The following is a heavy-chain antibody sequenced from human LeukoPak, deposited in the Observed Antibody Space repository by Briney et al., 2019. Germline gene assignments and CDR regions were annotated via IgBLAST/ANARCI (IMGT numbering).Heavy chain of an antibody. CDR3: ARGRNWNYESHFDY. CDR2: LDYSGSA. V-gene: IGHV4-39*07. D-gene: IGHD1-7*01. Sequence: ETLSLTCTVSGGSISSSSYYWGWIRQPPGKGLEWIGSLDYSGSAYSSPSLKSRVTISVDTAKKQFSLKLSSVTAADTAVYYCARGRNWNYESHFDYWGQGTLVTVSS. J-gene: IGHJ4*02. CDR1: GGSISSSSYY.